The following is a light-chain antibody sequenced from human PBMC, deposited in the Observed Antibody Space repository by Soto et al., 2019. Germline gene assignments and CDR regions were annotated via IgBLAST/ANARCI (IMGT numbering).Light chain of an antibody. J-gene: IGKJ4*01. CDR2: DAS. CDR3: QQRSNSPLT. V-gene: IGKV3-11*01. CDR1: QSVSSY. Sequence: EIVLTQSPATLSLSPGERATLSCRASQSVSSYLAWYQQKPGQAPRLLIYDASNRATGIPARFSGSGSGTDFTLTISSLEPEDFAVYYCQQRSNSPLTFGGGTKVESK.